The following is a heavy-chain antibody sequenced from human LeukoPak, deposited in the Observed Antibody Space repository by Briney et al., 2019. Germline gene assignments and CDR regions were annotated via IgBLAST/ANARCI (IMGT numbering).Heavy chain of an antibody. Sequence: ASVKVSCKASGYTFTSYDINWVRQATGQGLEWMGWVNPNSGNTGYAQKFQGRVTMTRNTSISTAYMELSSLRSEDTAVYYCARDSSSSYYYYYMDVWGKGTTVTVSS. J-gene: IGHJ6*03. CDR3: ARDSSSSYYYYYMDV. D-gene: IGHD6-6*01. CDR1: GYTFTSYD. V-gene: IGHV1-8*01. CDR2: VNPNSGNT.